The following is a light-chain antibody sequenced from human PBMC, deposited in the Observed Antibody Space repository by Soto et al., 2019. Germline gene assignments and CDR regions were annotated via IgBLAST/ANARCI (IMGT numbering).Light chain of an antibody. CDR2: EVS. V-gene: IGLV2-14*01. CDR1: SSDVGTYNY. Sequence: QSGLTQPASVSGSPGQSITISCTGTSSDVGTYNYVSWYQQHPGKAPKLMIYEVSNRPSGVSDRFSGSKSGNTASLTISGLQAEDEADYYCISYTTTSTLYAFGTGTKLTVL. CDR3: ISYTTTSTLYA. J-gene: IGLJ1*01.